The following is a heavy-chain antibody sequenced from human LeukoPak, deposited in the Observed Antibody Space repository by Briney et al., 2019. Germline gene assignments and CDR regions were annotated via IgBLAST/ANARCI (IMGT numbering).Heavy chain of an antibody. CDR1: GGSISSYY. D-gene: IGHD1-26*01. V-gene: IGHV4-4*07. Sequence: PSETLSLTCTVSGGSISSYYWSWIRQPAGKGLEWIGRIYTSGSTNYNPSLKSRVTMSVDTSRNQFSLKLSSVTAADTAVYYCARDTSGSYFWDTDAFDIWGQGTMVTVPS. CDR3: ARDTSGSYFWDTDAFDI. CDR2: IYTSGST. J-gene: IGHJ3*02.